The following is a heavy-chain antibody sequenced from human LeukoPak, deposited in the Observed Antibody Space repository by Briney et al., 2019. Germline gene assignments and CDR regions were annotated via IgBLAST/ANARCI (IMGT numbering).Heavy chain of an antibody. V-gene: IGHV4-59*01. Sequence: SETLSLTCTVSGGSISSYYWSWIRQPPGKGLEWIGYIYYSGSTNYNPSLKSRVTISVDTSKNQFSLKLSSVTAADTAVYYCARRRRGSYYYDSSGYAFDPWGQGTLVTVSS. CDR3: ARRRRGSYYYDSSGYAFDP. CDR1: GGSISSYY. J-gene: IGHJ5*02. D-gene: IGHD3-22*01. CDR2: IYYSGST.